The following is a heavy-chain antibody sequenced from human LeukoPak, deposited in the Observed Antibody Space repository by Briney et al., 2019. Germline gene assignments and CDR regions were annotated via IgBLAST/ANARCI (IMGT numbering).Heavy chain of an antibody. V-gene: IGHV6-1*01. CDR1: GDSVSTNNVA. CDR3: ARDRRNMVRGVFDY. CDR2: TYYMSKWYT. Sequence: SQTLSLTCAISGDSVSTNNVAWNWIRQSPSRGLEWLGRTYYMSKWYTDYAVSVISRISITADTSKNQFSLQLHSLTPEDTAVYYCARDRRNMVRGVFDYWGQGTLVTVSS. J-gene: IGHJ4*02. D-gene: IGHD3-10*01.